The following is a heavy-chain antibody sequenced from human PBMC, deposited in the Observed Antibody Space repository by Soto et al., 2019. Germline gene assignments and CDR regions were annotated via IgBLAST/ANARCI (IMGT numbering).Heavy chain of an antibody. CDR2: IYRDGGGT. Sequence: EVQLVESGGGLVQPGRSLRLSCTVSGFKAHQYAMHWVRQAPGKGLEWVSGIYRDGGGTGHADSVKGRFTVSRDNVKNSLSLQMNSLRSDDTALYYCIKDETPGGADYWGQGILVTVSS. CDR1: GFKAHQYA. V-gene: IGHV3-9*02. D-gene: IGHD3-10*01. J-gene: IGHJ4*02. CDR3: IKDETPGGADY.